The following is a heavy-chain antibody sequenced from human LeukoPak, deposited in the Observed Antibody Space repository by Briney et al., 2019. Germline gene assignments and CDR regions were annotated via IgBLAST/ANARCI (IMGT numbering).Heavy chain of an antibody. CDR3: AREYSYTKSFDL. J-gene: IGHJ2*01. Sequence: PSETLSLTCAVSGGSISSGGYSWSWLRQPPGKGLEWIGYIYHSGSTYYNPSLKSRVTMSVDTSKNQFSLKLSSVTAADTAVYYCAREYSYTKSFDLWGRGTLVTVSS. CDR2: IYHSGST. D-gene: IGHD5-18*01. V-gene: IGHV4-30-2*01. CDR1: GGSISSGGYS.